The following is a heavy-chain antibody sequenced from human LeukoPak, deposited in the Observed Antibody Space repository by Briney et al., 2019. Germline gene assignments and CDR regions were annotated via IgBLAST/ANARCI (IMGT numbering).Heavy chain of an antibody. V-gene: IGHV4-30-4*01. J-gene: IGHJ3*02. CDR3: ARGSDCSSTSCLTDAFDI. CDR2: IYYSGST. Sequence: SQTLSLTCTVSGGSISSGDYYWSWIRQPPGTGLEWIGYIYYSGSTYYNPSLKSRVTISVDTSKNQFSLKLSSVTAADAAVYYCARGSDCSSTSCLTDAFDIWGQGTMVTVSS. CDR1: GGSISSGDYY. D-gene: IGHD2-2*01.